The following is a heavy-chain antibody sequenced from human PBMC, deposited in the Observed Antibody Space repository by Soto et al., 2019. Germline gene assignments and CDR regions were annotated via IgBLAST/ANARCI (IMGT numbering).Heavy chain of an antibody. CDR2: ISYDGSNK. CDR1: GFTFSSYG. D-gene: IGHD6-19*01. Sequence: QVQLVESGGGVVPPGRSLILSCAASGFTFSSYGMHWVRQAPGKGLEWVAVISYDGSNKYYADSVKGRFTISRDNSKNTLYLQMNSLRAEDTAVYYCAKAEYSSGWGFDYWGQGTLVTVSS. V-gene: IGHV3-30*18. J-gene: IGHJ4*02. CDR3: AKAEYSSGWGFDY.